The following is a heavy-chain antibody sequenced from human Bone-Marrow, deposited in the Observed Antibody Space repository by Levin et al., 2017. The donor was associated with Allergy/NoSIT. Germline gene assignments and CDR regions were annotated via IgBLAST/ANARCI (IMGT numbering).Heavy chain of an antibody. V-gene: IGHV3-7*01. CDR3: ARDDYRITGYYYYYMDV. J-gene: IGHJ6*03. CDR1: GFTFSSYW. D-gene: IGHD4-11*01. CDR2: IKQDGSEK. Sequence: GESLKISCAASGFTFSSYWMSWVRQAPGKGLEWVANIKQDGSEKYYVDSVKGRFTISRDNAKNSLYLQMNSLRAEDTAVYYCARDDYRITGYYYYYMDVWGKGTTVTVSS.